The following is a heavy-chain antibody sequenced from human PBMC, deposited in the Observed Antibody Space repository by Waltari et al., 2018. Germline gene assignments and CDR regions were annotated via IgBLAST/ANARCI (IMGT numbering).Heavy chain of an antibody. V-gene: IGHV4-34*01. CDR1: GGSFSGYY. CDR3: ARVVVRAARVCHMDV. CDR2: INHSGST. D-gene: IGHD3-10*01. Sequence: QVQLQQWGAGLLKPSETLSLTCAVYGGSFSGYYWSWIRQPPGKGLEWIGEINHSGSTNYNPSLKSRVTISVDTSKNQFSLKLSSVTAADTAVYYCARVVVRAARVCHMDVWGKGTTVTVSS. J-gene: IGHJ6*03.